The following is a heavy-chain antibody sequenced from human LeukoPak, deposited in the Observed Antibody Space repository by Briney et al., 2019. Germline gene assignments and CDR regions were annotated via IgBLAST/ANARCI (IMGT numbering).Heavy chain of an antibody. V-gene: IGHV4-59*08. CDR2: IYYSGNT. CDR1: GASLNGHY. Sequence: PSETLSLTCAVYGASLNGHYWSWIRQPPGKGLEWIGFIYYSGNTNYNPSLKSRVIISVDTSKNQFSLKLSSVTAADTAVYYCARLKGYSSGWYPSYYFDYWGQGTLVTVSS. J-gene: IGHJ4*02. D-gene: IGHD6-19*01. CDR3: ARLKGYSSGWYPSYYFDY.